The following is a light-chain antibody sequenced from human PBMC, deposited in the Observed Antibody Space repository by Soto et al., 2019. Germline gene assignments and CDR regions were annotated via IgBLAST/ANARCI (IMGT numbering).Light chain of an antibody. CDR2: ANN. CDR1: SSNIGAGYD. V-gene: IGLV1-40*01. J-gene: IGLJ3*02. Sequence: SVLTHPPSVSGAPGQRVTISCTWSSSNIGAGYDVHWYQQLPGGAPKPLIYANNDRPSGVPARFSGSTSGTSASLVITGLQAEDEAVYCCGTWDGSLIPWVLGGATKVTV. CDR3: GTWDGSLIPWV.